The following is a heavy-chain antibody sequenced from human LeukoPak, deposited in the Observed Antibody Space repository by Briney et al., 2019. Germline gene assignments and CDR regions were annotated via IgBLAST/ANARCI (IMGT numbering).Heavy chain of an antibody. V-gene: IGHV3-21*01. J-gene: IGHJ1*01. CDR1: GFTFSSYN. Sequence: ESGGSLRLSCAASGFTFSSYNMNWVRQAPGKGLEWVSSISSSSRYKYYADSVKGRFTISRDNAKNSLYLQMNSLRAEDTAVYYCARSSIAAPRYKEYFQHWGQGTLVTVSS. CDR2: ISSSSRYK. D-gene: IGHD6-6*01. CDR3: ARSSIAAPRYKEYFQH.